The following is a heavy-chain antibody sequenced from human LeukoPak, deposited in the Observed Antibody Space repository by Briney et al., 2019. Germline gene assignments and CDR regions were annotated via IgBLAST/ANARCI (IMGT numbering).Heavy chain of an antibody. CDR1: GVTFSSYW. D-gene: IGHD3-22*01. Sequence: GGSLRLSCSASGVTFSSYWMSWVRQAPGKGLEWVANIKQDGSEKYYVDSVKGRFTISRDNAKNSLYLQMNSLRAEDTAVYYCAREASGYPENWGQGTLVTVSS. J-gene: IGHJ4*02. CDR2: IKQDGSEK. CDR3: AREASGYPEN. V-gene: IGHV3-7*01.